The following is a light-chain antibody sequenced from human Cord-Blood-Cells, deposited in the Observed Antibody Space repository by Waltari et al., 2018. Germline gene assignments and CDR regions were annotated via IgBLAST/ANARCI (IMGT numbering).Light chain of an antibody. Sequence: DIGMPQSPDSLAVSLGERATLNRKSSQSVLYSSNNKNYLAWYQQKPGQPPKLLIYWASTRESGVPDRFSGSGSGTDFTLTISSLQAEDVAVYYCQQYYSTPLTFGGGTKVEIK. CDR1: QSVLYSSNNKNY. V-gene: IGKV4-1*01. CDR3: QQYYSTPLT. CDR2: WAS. J-gene: IGKJ4*01.